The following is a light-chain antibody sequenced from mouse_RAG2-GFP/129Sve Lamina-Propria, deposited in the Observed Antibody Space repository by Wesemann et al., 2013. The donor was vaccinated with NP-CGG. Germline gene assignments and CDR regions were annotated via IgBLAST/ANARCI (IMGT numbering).Light chain of an antibody. Sequence: DIVMTQSHKFMSTSVGDRVSITCKASQDVSTAVAWYQQKPGQSPKLLIYSASNRYTGVPDRFTGSGSGTDFTLTISNMQSEDLADYFCQQYSSYYTFGGGTEAGNK. V-gene: IGKV6-13*01. CDR3: QQYSSYYT. CDR2: SAS. J-gene: IGKJ2*01. CDR1: QDVSTA.